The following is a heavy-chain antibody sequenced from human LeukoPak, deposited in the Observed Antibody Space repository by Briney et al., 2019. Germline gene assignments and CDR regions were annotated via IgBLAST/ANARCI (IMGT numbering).Heavy chain of an antibody. J-gene: IGHJ4*02. V-gene: IGHV3-48*03. CDR1: GFTFSSYE. D-gene: IGHD6-19*01. CDR3: AKDLGYSSGWWVVGEGSHNFDY. CDR2: ISSSGSTI. Sequence: PGGSLRLSCAASGFTFSSYEMNWVRQAPGKGLEWVSYISSSGSTIYYADSVKGRFTISRDNSKNTLYLQMNSLRAEDTAVYYCAKDLGYSSGWWVVGEGSHNFDYWGQGTLVTVSS.